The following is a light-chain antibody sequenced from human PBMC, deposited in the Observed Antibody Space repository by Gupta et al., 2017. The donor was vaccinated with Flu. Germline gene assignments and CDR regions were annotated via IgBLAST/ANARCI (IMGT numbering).Light chain of an antibody. Sequence: PCTLSAFVGDRVTITCRASQSISSWLAWYQQKPGKAPKVLIYKASSLESGVPSRFSGSGSGTEFTLTISSLQPDDFATYYCQQYHTYPYTFGQGTKLEMK. V-gene: IGKV1-5*03. CDR2: KAS. CDR3: QQYHTYPYT. J-gene: IGKJ2*01. CDR1: QSISSW.